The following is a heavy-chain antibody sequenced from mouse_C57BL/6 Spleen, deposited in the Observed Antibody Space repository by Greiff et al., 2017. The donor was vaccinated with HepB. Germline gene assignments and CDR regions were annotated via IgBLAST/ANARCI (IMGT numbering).Heavy chain of an antibody. Sequence: VKLQESGAELARPGASVKMSCKASGYTFTSYTIHWVKQRPGQGLEWIGYINPSSGYTKYNQKFKDKATLTADKSSSTAYMQLSSLTSEDSAVYYCAVLRSLYAMDDWGKGTSVTVSS. CDR2: INPSSGYT. CDR1: GYTFTSYT. D-gene: IGHD1-1*01. V-gene: IGHV1-4*01. CDR3: AVLRSLYAMDD. J-gene: IGHJ4*01.